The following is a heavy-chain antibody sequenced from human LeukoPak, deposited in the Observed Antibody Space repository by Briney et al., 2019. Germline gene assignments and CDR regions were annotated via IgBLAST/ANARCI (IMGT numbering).Heavy chain of an antibody. V-gene: IGHV3-30*02. J-gene: IGHJ3*02. CDR2: IRYDGSNK. CDR3: AKDNLSYGSGSYWAFDI. CDR1: GFTFSASG. Sequence: PGGSLRLSCAASGFTFSASGVHWVRQAPGKGLEWVAFIRYDGSNKYYADSVKGRFTISRDNSKNTLYLQMNSLRAEDTAVYYCAKDNLSYGSGSYWAFDIWGQGTMVTVSS. D-gene: IGHD3-10*01.